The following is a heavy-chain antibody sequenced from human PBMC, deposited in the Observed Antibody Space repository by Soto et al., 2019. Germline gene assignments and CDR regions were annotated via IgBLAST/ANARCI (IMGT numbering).Heavy chain of an antibody. J-gene: IGHJ4*02. Sequence: ASVKFSCKTSGYIFTSYYIHWVRQAPGQGLEWMGIINPSGGTTTYAQKFQGRVTMTRDTSTSTVYMELRSLRSDDTAVYYCARDRGLPAASNYFDYWGPG. CDR3: ARDRGLPAASNYFDY. V-gene: IGHV1-46*01. CDR2: INPSGGTT. D-gene: IGHD2-2*01. CDR1: GYIFTSYY.